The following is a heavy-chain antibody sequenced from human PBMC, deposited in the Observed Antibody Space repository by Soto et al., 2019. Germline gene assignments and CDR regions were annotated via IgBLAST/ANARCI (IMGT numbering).Heavy chain of an antibody. J-gene: IGHJ6*02. CDR3: TVEERWLQLGGYHYGMDV. CDR2: INHSGST. V-gene: IGHV4-34*01. D-gene: IGHD5-12*01. CDR1: GGSLSGYY. Sequence: SETLSLTCAVYGGSLSGYYWSWIRQPPGKGLEWIGEINHSGSTNYNPSLKSRVTISVDTSKNQFSLKLSSVTAADTAVYYCTVEERWLQLGGYHYGMDVWGQGTTVTVSS.